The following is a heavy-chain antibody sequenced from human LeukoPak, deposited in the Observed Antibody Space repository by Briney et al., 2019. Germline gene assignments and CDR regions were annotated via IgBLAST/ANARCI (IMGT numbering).Heavy chain of an antibody. CDR1: GYTFTGYY. V-gene: IGHV1-2*02. CDR2: INPNSGGT. J-gene: IGHJ4*02. D-gene: IGHD2-2*01. CDR3: ARDIVVVPAADDY. Sequence: ASLKVSCKASGYTFTGYYMHWVRQTPGQGLEWMGWINPNSGGTNYAQKFQGRVTMTRDTSISTAYMELSRLRSDDTAVYYCARDIVVVPAADDYWGQGTLVTVSS.